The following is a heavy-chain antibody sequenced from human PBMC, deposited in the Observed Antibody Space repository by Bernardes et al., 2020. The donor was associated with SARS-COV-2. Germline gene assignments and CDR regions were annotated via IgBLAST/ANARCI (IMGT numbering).Heavy chain of an antibody. D-gene: IGHD3-3*01. CDR2: ISSSSSYI. J-gene: IGHJ6*03. Sequence: GGPLRFSCAALGFTFSSYSMNWVRKAPGKGLEWVSSISSSSSYIYYADSVKGRFTISRDNAKNSLYLQMNSLRAEDTAVYYCARDGWATIFGVVYYYYYMDVWGKGTTVTVSS. V-gene: IGHV3-21*01. CDR3: ARDGWATIFGVVYYYYYMDV. CDR1: GFTFSSYS.